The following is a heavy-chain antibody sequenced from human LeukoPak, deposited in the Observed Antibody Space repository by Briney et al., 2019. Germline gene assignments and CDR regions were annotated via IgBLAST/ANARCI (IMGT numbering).Heavy chain of an antibody. CDR3: ASTMVISDTEYFQH. CDR1: GGSIRTYY. CDR2: IYYSGST. J-gene: IGHJ1*01. D-gene: IGHD3-22*01. V-gene: IGHV4-59*01. Sequence: SETLPLTCTVSGGSIRTYYWSWIRQPPGKGLEWIGYIYYSGSTNCNPSLKSRVTISVDTSKNQFSLKLSSVTAADTAVYYCASTMVISDTEYFQHWGQGTLVTVSS.